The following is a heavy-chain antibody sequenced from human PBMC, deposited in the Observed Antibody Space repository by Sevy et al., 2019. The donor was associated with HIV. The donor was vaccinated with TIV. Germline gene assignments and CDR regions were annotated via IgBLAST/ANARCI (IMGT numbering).Heavy chain of an antibody. J-gene: IGHJ4*02. CDR1: GGSISSGNYY. CDR3: ARESGDCSSTSCYEGVFDY. Sequence: TLSLTCTVSGGSISSGNYYWSWIRQPAGKGLEWIGRIYTRGGSNYNPSLKSRVTISVDTSKNQFSLKLSSVTAAETAGYYGARESGDCSSTSCYEGVFDYWGQGTLVTVSS. D-gene: IGHD2-2*01. CDR2: IYTRGGS. V-gene: IGHV4-61*02.